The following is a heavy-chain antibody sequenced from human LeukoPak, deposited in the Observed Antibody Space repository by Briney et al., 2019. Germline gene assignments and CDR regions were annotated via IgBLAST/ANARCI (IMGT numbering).Heavy chain of an antibody. D-gene: IGHD3-3*01. CDR3: ASSDYDFRSGYYTGALSYYMDV. CDR2: INHSGST. J-gene: IGHJ6*03. Sequence: PSETLSLTCAVYGGSFSGYYWSWIRQPPGKGLEWIGEINHSGSTNYNPSLKSRVTISVDTSKNQFSLKLSSVTAADTAVYYCASSDYDFRSGYYTGALSYYMDVWGKGTTVTVSS. V-gene: IGHV4-34*01. CDR1: GGSFSGYY.